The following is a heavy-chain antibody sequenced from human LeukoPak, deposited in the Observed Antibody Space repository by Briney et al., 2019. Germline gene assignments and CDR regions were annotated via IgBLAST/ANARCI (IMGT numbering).Heavy chain of an antibody. V-gene: IGHV4-61*02. J-gene: IGHJ6*02. D-gene: IGHD3-3*01. CDR1: GGSISSGSYY. CDR3: ARSLSRYDFWSGYRTGMDV. Sequence: SQTLSLTCTVSGGSISSGSYYWSWIRQPAGKGLEWIGRIYTSGSTNYNPSLNRRVTISVDTSKNQFSLKLSSVTAADTAVYYCARSLSRYDFWSGYRTGMDVWGQGTTVTVSS. CDR2: IYTSGST.